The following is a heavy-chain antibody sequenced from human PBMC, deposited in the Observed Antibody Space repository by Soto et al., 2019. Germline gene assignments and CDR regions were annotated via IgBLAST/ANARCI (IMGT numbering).Heavy chain of an antibody. CDR1: GYTLTELS. CDR3: ATSRAIWQQLVPTWFDP. D-gene: IGHD6-13*01. Sequence: ASVKVSCKVSGYTLTELSMHWVRQAPGKGLEWMGGFDPEDGETIYAQKFQGRVTMTEDTSTDTAYMELSSLRSEDTAVYYCATSRAIWQQLVPTWFDPWGQGTLVTVSS. V-gene: IGHV1-24*01. J-gene: IGHJ5*02. CDR2: FDPEDGET.